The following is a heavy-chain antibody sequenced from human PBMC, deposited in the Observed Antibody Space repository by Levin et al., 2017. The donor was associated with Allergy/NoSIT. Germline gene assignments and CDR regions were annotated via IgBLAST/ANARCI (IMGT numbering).Heavy chain of an antibody. CDR3: ARDQEYSSDKYYFDY. Sequence: SQTLSLTCAISGDRVSSTSAAWNWIRQSPSRGLEWLGRTYYRSKWYNDYEVSVKTRITIKSDISKNHFSLQLNSVTPEDTAVYYCARDQEYSSDKYYFDYWGQGTLVTVSS. J-gene: IGHJ4*02. CDR1: GDRVSSTSAA. CDR2: TYYRSKWYN. V-gene: IGHV6-1*01. D-gene: IGHD6-6*01.